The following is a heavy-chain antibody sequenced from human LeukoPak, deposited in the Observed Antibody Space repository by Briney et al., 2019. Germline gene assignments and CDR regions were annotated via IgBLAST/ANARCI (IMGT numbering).Heavy chain of an antibody. J-gene: IGHJ6*03. CDR3: ARGRGSPTHYYYYMDV. V-gene: IGHV4-39*01. CDR2: IYYSGNT. D-gene: IGHD1-26*01. CDR1: GGSISSSSYW. Sequence: NASETLSLTCNVSGGSISSSSYWWGWIRHPPGKGLEWIGSIYYSGNTYYNPSLKSRVTISVDTSKNQFSLKLNSVTAADTAVYYCARGRGSPTHYYYYMDVWGKGTTVTISS.